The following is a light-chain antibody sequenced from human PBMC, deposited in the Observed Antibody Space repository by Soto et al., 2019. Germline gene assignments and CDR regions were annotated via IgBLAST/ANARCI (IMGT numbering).Light chain of an antibody. CDR1: QDMSRA. V-gene: IGKV1-33*01. Sequence: DIQMTQSPSSLSASVGDRVIMACQASQDMSRALSWFQQKPGEAPKLLVYAASGLEAGVPSRFSGGGSGTNFSLIISSLQPEDLATYYCQQYHTFPYTFGRGTRLDVK. CDR3: QQYHTFPYT. J-gene: IGKJ2*01. CDR2: AAS.